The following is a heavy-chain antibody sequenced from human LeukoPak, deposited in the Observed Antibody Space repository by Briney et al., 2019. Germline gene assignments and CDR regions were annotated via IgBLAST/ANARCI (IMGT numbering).Heavy chain of an antibody. D-gene: IGHD3-22*01. CDR2: IESKTDARTT. V-gene: IGHV3-15*04. J-gene: IGHJ4*02. CDR1: GFTFSNAW. Sequence: GGSLRLSCAASGFTFSNAWMSWVRQAPGKGVEWVGRIESKTDARTTDSAAPVKGIFTISRDDSKNSLYLQMNSLKSEDTAVYYCTTEPPGWLLAYYDYWGQGTLVTVSS. CDR3: TTEPPGWLLAYYDY.